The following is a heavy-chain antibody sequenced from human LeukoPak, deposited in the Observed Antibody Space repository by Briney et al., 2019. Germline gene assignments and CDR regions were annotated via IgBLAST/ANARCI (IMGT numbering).Heavy chain of an antibody. J-gene: IGHJ4*02. Sequence: GASVKVSCKASGYTFTSYGISWVRRAPGQGLEWMGWISAYNGNTNYAQKLQGRVTMTTDTSTSTAYMELRSLRSDDTAVYYCARSWRFCSGDSCYPIDYWGQGTLVTVSS. D-gene: IGHD2-15*01. CDR1: GYTFTSYG. V-gene: IGHV1-18*01. CDR2: ISAYNGNT. CDR3: ARSWRFCSGDSCYPIDY.